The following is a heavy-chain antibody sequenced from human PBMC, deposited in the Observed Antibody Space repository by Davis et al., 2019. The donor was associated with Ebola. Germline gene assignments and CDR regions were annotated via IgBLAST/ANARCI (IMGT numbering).Heavy chain of an antibody. D-gene: IGHD6-6*01. CDR3: ATFPPQYSPPGWFDP. CDR1: GYTLTELS. J-gene: IGHJ5*02. V-gene: IGHV1-24*01. CDR2: FDPEDGET. Sequence: ASVKVSCKVSGYTLTELSMHWVRQAPGKGLEWMGGFDPEDGETIYAQKFQGRVTMTEDTSTDTAYMELSSLRSEDTAVYYCATFPPQYSPPGWFDPWGQGTLVTVSS.